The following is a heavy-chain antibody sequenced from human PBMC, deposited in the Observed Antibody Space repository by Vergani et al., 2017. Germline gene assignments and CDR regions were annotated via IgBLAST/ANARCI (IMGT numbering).Heavy chain of an antibody. J-gene: IGHJ4*02. CDR2: VNPSGGST. CDR3: ARAASEIFWVVITYVYYFDY. D-gene: IGHD3-3*01. V-gene: IGHV1-46*03. CDR1: GYTFTNYY. Sequence: QVQLVQSGAEVKKPGASVKISCKASGYTFTNYYIHWVRQAPGQGLEWMGMVNPSGGSTTYAQKFQGRVTMTRDTSTSTVYMELSSLRSEDTAVYYCARAASEIFWVVITYVYYFDYWGQGTLVTVSS.